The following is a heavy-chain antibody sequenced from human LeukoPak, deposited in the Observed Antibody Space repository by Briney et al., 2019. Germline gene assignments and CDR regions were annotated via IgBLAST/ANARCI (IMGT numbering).Heavy chain of an antibody. CDR3: ARRSGLPFYYYYGMDV. J-gene: IGHJ6*02. CDR2: INHSGST. D-gene: IGHD6-19*01. Sequence: SETLSLTCAVYGGSFSGYYWSWIRQPPGKGLEWIGEINHSGSTNYNPSLKSRVTISVDTSKNQFSLKLSSVTAADTAVYYCARRSGLPFYYYYGMDVWGQGTTVTVSS. CDR1: GGSFSGYY. V-gene: IGHV4-34*01.